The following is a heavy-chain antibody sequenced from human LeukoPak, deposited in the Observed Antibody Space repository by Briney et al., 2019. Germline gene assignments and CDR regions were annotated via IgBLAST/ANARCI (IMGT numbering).Heavy chain of an antibody. D-gene: IGHD2-2*01. CDR1: GYTFTGYY. CDR2: INPNSGGT. V-gene: IGHV1-2*02. Sequence: ASVKVSCKASGYTFTGYYMHWVRQAPGQGLEWMGWINPNSGGTNYAQKFQGRVTMTRDTSISTAYMELSRLRSDDTAVYYCARTWRYCSSTSCRDAFDIWGQGTMVTVSS. J-gene: IGHJ3*02. CDR3: ARTWRYCSSTSCRDAFDI.